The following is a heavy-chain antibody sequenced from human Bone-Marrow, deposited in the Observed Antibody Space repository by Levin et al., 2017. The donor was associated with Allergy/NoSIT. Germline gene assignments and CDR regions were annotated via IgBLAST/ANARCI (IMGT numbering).Heavy chain of an antibody. V-gene: IGHV4-30-4*01. CDR2: IYYTGST. Sequence: SQTLSLTCSASAGSIGGTDYYWSWIRQPPGKGLEWIGHIYYTGSTDYNPSLKSRVSISVDTSKNYFSLKLTSMTATDTAIYFCARHPGGYFQNWGQGTLVTVSS. CDR1: AGSIGGTDYY. D-gene: IGHD3-9*01. J-gene: IGHJ1*01. CDR3: ARHPGGYFQN.